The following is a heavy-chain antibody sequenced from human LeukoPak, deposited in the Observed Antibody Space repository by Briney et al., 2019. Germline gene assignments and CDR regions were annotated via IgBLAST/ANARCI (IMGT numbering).Heavy chain of an antibody. CDR2: IYSSIYDSGSA. CDR1: GGSISTYY. J-gene: IGHJ4*02. Sequence: SETLSLTCTVSGGSISTYYWSWIRQPPGKGLEWIAYIYSSIYDSGSANYNPSLRSRATMSVDTSKNQISLKLSSVTAADTAVYYCARVHLWFGELLSEVPSYYFDYWGQGTLVTVSS. CDR3: ARVHLWFGELLSEVPSYYFDY. V-gene: IGHV4-59*12. D-gene: IGHD3-10*01.